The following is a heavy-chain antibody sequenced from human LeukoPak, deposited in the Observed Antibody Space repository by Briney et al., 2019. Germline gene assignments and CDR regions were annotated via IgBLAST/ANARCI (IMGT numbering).Heavy chain of an antibody. J-gene: IGHJ6*03. Sequence: SETLSLTCTVSGGSISSSSYYWGWIRQPPGKGLEWIGSIYYSGSTYYNPSLKSRVTISVDTSKNQFSLKLSSVTAADTAVYYCASPPYDFWSGYYRKGYYYHMDVWGKGTTVTVSS. CDR2: IYYSGST. V-gene: IGHV4-39*07. CDR1: GGSISSSSYY. D-gene: IGHD3-3*01. CDR3: ASPPYDFWSGYYRKGYYYHMDV.